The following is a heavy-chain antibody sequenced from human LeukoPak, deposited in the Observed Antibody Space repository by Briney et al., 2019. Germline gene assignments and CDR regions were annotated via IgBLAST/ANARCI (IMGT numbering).Heavy chain of an antibody. V-gene: IGHV1-2*02. J-gene: IGHJ6*02. CDR3: ARARGLTGHRHYYGMDV. D-gene: IGHD3-9*01. Sequence: VASVKVSCKASGYTFTVYYMHCVRQAPGQGLEWMGWINPNSGGTNYAQKYQGRVTMTRDTSISTAYMELSRLRSDDTAVYYCARARGLTGHRHYYGMDVWGQGTTVTVSS. CDR1: GYTFTVYY. CDR2: INPNSGGT.